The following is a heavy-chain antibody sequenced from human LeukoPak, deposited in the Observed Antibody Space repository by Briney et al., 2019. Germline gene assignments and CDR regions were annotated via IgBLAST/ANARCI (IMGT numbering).Heavy chain of an antibody. CDR3: ARDYYDSSGYQDD. D-gene: IGHD3-22*01. CDR1: GFTFSQYG. CDR2: LDSSGANT. V-gene: IGHV3-23*01. Sequence: PGGSLRLSCAASGFTFSQYGMSWFRQAPEKGLEWVSTLDSSGANTHYADSVQGRFTISRDNSKNTLYLQMNSLRAEDTAVYYCARDYYDSSGYQDDWGQGTLVTVSS. J-gene: IGHJ4*02.